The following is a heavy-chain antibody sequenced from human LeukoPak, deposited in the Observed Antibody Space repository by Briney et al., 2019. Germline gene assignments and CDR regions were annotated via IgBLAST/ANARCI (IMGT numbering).Heavy chain of an antibody. CDR3: AGSGWQVYLDY. D-gene: IGHD6-19*01. CDR1: GFTFTTFW. Sequence: GGSLRLSCAASGFTFTTFWMSWVRQAPGRGLEWVANIKQDGSERYYVDSVKGRFTISRDNAKNSLYLQMNSLRAEDTGAYYCAGSGWQVYLDYWGQGALVTVSS. V-gene: IGHV3-7*01. J-gene: IGHJ4*02. CDR2: IKQDGSER.